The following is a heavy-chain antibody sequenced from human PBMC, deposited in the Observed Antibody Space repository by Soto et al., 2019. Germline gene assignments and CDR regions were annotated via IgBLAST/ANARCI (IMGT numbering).Heavy chain of an antibody. CDR2: IYWDDDE. J-gene: IGHJ6*02. Sequence: QITVKESGPTLVKPTQTLTLTCTFSGFSLSNSGVGVAWIRQPPGKALEWLALIYWDDDERYRPSLRSRLTITKDTSKNLVLLKMTNVDPVDTATYFCTHKGGRGAGMDVWGQGTTVTVSS. CDR3: THKGGRGAGMDV. D-gene: IGHD2-15*01. CDR1: GFSLSNSGVG. V-gene: IGHV2-5*02.